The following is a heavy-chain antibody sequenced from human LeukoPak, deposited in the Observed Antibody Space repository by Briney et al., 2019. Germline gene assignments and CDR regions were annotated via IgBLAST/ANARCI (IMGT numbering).Heavy chain of an antibody. CDR2: IYYRGRA. CDR3: ERRPLRLGMDV. CDR1: GGSISRNSDY. V-gene: IGHV4-39*01. J-gene: IGHJ6*02. D-gene: IGHD3-3*01. Sequence: PSETLSLTCIVSGGSISRNSDYWDWIRQPPGKGLESIGSIYYRGRAYSEPSLKSRVTIPVHTSKSQFSLKLNSVTAADTAVYYCERRPLRLGMDVWGLGTTVTVSS.